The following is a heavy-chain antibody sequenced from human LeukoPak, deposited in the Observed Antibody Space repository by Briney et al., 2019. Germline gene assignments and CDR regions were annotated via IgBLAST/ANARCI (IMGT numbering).Heavy chain of an antibody. Sequence: PGGSLRLSCAASGFTFSSYAMHWVRQAPGKGLEYVSAISSNGGSTYYANSVKGRFTISRDNSKNTLYLQMGSPRAEDMAVYYCARDGDYYGSGGPFDYWGQGTLVTVSS. CDR2: ISSNGGST. V-gene: IGHV3-64*01. CDR1: GFTFSSYA. J-gene: IGHJ4*02. D-gene: IGHD3-10*01. CDR3: ARDGDYYGSGGPFDY.